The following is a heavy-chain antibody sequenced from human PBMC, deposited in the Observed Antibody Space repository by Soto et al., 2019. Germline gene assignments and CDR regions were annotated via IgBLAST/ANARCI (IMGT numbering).Heavy chain of an antibody. V-gene: IGHV3-23*01. CDR2: ISGSGGTT. CDR1: GFSFSTYA. CDR3: AKSDYYYGMDV. Sequence: EVQLLESGGGLVQPEGSLRLSCAASGFSFSTYAMSWVRQAPGKGLEWVSGISGSGGTTYYADSVKGRFTISRDNSKNTLYLQMNSLRAEDTAVYYCAKSDYYYGMDVWGQGTTVTVSS. J-gene: IGHJ6*02.